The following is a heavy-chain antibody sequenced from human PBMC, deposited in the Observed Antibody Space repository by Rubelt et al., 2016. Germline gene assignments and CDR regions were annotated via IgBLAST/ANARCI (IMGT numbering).Heavy chain of an antibody. CDR1: GGTFSSYA. CDR3: ARTDGDSAMDY. V-gene: IGHV1-18*01. J-gene: IGHJ4*02. D-gene: IGHD2-21*02. Sequence: QVQLVQSGAEVKKPGSSVKVSCKASGGTFSSYAISWVRQAPGQGLEWMGWISAYNGNTTYAQKLQGRVTMTTDTSTSTAYMELSSLRLDDTAVFYCARTDGDSAMDYWGQGTLVTVSS. CDR2: ISAYNGNT.